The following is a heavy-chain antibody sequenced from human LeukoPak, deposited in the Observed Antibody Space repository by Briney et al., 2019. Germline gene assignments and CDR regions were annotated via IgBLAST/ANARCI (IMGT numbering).Heavy chain of an antibody. CDR3: ARARVDIAMFTWLNWYFDL. CDR1: GFTFSNYA. J-gene: IGHJ2*01. D-gene: IGHD5-18*01. Sequence: GGSLRLSCAASGFTFSNYAIHWVRQAPGKGLEWVAVISYDGSNKYYADSVKGRFTISRDNSKNALYLQMNSLRAEDTAVYYCARARVDIAMFTWLNWYFDLWGRGTLVTVTS. CDR2: ISYDGSNK. V-gene: IGHV3-30-3*01.